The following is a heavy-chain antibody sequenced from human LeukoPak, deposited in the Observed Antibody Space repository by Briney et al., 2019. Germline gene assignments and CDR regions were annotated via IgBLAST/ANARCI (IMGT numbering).Heavy chain of an antibody. J-gene: IGHJ4*02. Sequence: SETLSLTCAVYGGSFSGYYWSWIRQPSGKGLEWIGEINHSGSTNYNPSLKSRVTISVDTSKNQFSLKLSSVTAADTAVYYCARGRWGFVDYWGQGTLVTVSS. CDR2: INHSGST. V-gene: IGHV4-34*01. CDR1: GGSFSGYY. CDR3: ARGRWGFVDY. D-gene: IGHD3-16*01.